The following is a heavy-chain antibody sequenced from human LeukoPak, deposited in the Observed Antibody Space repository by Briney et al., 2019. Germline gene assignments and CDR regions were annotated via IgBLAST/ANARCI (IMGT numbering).Heavy chain of an antibody. Sequence: GGSLRLSCTASGFTFGDYAMSWFRQAPGKGLEWVGFIRSKAYGGTTEYAASVKGRFTISRDDSKSIAYLQMNSLKTEDTAVYYCTRESYSGSYYFDYWGQGTLVTVSS. D-gene: IGHD1-26*01. V-gene: IGHV3-49*03. CDR3: TRESYSGSYYFDY. CDR1: GFTFGDYA. CDR2: IRSKAYGGTT. J-gene: IGHJ4*02.